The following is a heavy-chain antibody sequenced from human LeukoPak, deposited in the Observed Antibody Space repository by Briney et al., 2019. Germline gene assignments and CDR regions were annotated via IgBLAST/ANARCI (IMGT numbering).Heavy chain of an antibody. CDR1: GYTFTSYA. D-gene: IGHD6-19*01. CDR2: INAGNGNT. Sequence: ASVKVSCKASGYTFTSYAMHWVRQAPGQRLEWMGWINAGNGNTKYSQEFQGRVTITRDTSASTAYMELSSLRSDDTAVYYCASRGDPYSSGWYDYWGQGTLVTVSS. CDR3: ASRGDPYSSGWYDY. J-gene: IGHJ4*02. V-gene: IGHV1-3*01.